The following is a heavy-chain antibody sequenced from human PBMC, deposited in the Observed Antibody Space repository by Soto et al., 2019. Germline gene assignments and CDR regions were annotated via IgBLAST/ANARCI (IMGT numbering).Heavy chain of an antibody. CDR1: GFSFSNYA. CDR2: ISGGGGAT. V-gene: IGHV3-23*01. D-gene: IGHD6-25*01. J-gene: IGHJ4*02. Sequence: EVQLLESGGGLVQPGGSLRLSCAASGFSFSNYAMSWVRQAPGKGLEWVSGISGGGGATYYTDSVKGRFTISRDNSKNMLYLQMNSLRAEETAVYYFAKDPVIAAAGSFDFWGQGTLVTVSS. CDR3: AKDPVIAAAGSFDF.